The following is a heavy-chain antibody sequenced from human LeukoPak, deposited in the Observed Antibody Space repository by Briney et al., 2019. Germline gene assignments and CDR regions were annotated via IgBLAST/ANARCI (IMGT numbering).Heavy chain of an antibody. Sequence: SETLSHTCTVSGGSISSYYWSWLRQPPGKGLEWIGYIYYSGCTNYNPSLKSRVTISVDTSKNQFSLKLSSVTAADTAVYYCARGGYSYGYYMDVWGKGTTVTVSS. CDR1: GGSISSYY. V-gene: IGHV4-59*01. CDR2: IYYSGCT. CDR3: ARGGYSYGYYMDV. D-gene: IGHD5-18*01. J-gene: IGHJ6*03.